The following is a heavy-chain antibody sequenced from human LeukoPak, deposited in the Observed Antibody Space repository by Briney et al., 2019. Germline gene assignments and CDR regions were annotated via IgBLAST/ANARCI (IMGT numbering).Heavy chain of an antibody. Sequence: PGGSLRLSCAASGXTVSNAWMSWVRQAPGKGLEWVGRIKSKTDGGTTDYAAPVKGRFTISRDDSKNTLYLQMNSLKTEDTVVYYCTTGGSGSYPPLDYWGQGTLVTVSS. CDR3: TTGGSGSYPPLDY. D-gene: IGHD3-10*01. CDR2: IKSKTDGGTT. V-gene: IGHV3-15*01. CDR1: GXTVSNAW. J-gene: IGHJ4*02.